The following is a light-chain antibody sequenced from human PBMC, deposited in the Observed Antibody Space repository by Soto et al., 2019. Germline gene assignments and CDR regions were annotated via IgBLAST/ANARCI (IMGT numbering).Light chain of an antibody. CDR1: RDIGKY. CDR2: DAS. Sequence: DIQMTQSPSSLSASVGDRVTITCQASRDIGKYLNWFQEKPGKAPKLLIYDASNLQTGVPSRFSGGGSGTDVSFTISSLQPEDFATYYCQQYNSLPPTFGQGTRLEI. CDR3: QQYNSLPPT. J-gene: IGKJ5*01. V-gene: IGKV1-33*01.